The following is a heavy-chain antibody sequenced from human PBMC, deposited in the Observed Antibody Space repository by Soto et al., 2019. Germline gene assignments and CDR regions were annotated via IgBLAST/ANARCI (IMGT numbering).Heavy chain of an antibody. J-gene: IGHJ6*02. Sequence: PGGSLRLSCAASGFTFSSYGMHWVRQAPGKGLERVAVISYDGSNKYYADSVKGRFTISRDNSKNTLYLQMNSLRAEDTAVYYCAKSDRYCSSTSCSRATYYYYGMDVWGQGTTVTVSS. D-gene: IGHD2-2*01. CDR3: AKSDRYCSSTSCSRATYYYYGMDV. CDR2: ISYDGSNK. CDR1: GFTFSSYG. V-gene: IGHV3-30*18.